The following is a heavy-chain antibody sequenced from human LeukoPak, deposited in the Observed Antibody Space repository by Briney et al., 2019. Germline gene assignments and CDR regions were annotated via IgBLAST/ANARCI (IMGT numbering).Heavy chain of an antibody. CDR3: ARVGCH. CDR2: IYSGGST. CDR1: GLTVSKNY. D-gene: IGHD2-8*01. V-gene: IGHV3-53*01. J-gene: IGHJ4*02. Sequence: GGSLRLSCAASGLTVSKNYMSWVRQPPGKGLESVSVIYSGGSTYYADSARGRFTISRDNYKNTLYLQMNSLRVEDKAVYYWARVGCHWGQGTLVTVSS.